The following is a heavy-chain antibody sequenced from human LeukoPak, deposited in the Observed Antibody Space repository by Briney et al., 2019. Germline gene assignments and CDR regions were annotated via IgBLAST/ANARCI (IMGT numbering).Heavy chain of an antibody. CDR1: GGTFSSYA. V-gene: IGHV1-69*05. J-gene: IGHJ4*02. CDR3: ARGVWGSYRYPPYYFDY. Sequence: SVKVSCKASGGTFSSYAISWVRQAPGQGLEWMGRIILIFGTANYAQKFQGRVTITTDESTSTAYMEPSSLRSEDTAVYYCARGVWGSYRYPPYYFDYWGQGTLVTVSS. CDR2: IILIFGTA. D-gene: IGHD3-16*02.